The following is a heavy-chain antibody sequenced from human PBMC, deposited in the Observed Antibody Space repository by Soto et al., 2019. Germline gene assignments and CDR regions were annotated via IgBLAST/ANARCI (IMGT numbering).Heavy chain of an antibody. J-gene: IGHJ5*02. CDR3: ARRDATDGFLDL. Sequence: GGSLRLSCAASGFTCSTYWMHWVRQAPGKGLVWVSRINGDGSVTHYADSVKGRFTISRDNAKNTLHLQMNSLRAEDTALYFCARRDATDGFLDLWGQGPLVTVSS. D-gene: IGHD2-15*01. CDR1: GFTCSTYW. V-gene: IGHV3-74*01. CDR2: INGDGSVT.